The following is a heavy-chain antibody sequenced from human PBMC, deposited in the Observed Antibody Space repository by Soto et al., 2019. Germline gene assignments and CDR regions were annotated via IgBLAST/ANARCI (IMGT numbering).Heavy chain of an antibody. CDR1: GGSISGSTSFY. V-gene: IGHV4-39*01. J-gene: IGHJ4*02. CDR3: ARLSGIVPDQ. Sequence: QLHLQESGPGLVKSSETLSLTCSVSGGSISGSTSFYWGWIRQPPGKRPEWIGSIYHSGSTYYTSSLESRLTISVDTSKNLFSLKLTSVTAADTAVYYCARLSGIVPDQWGQGTLVTVSA. CDR2: IYHSGST. D-gene: IGHD1-26*01.